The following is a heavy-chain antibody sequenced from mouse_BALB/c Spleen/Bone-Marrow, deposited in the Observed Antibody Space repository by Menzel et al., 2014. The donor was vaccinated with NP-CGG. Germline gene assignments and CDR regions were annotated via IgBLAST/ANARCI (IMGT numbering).Heavy chain of an antibody. CDR2: ISSGGST. V-gene: IGHV5-6-5*01. Sequence: EVKLVESGGGLVKPGGSLKLSCAASGFIFSSYAMSWVRQTPEKRLEWVASISSGGSTYYPDSVKGRFTISRDNARNILYLQMSSLRSEDTAMYYCARVGITTVDYWGQGTTLTVSS. D-gene: IGHD1-1*01. CDR1: GFIFSSYA. J-gene: IGHJ2*01. CDR3: ARVGITTVDY.